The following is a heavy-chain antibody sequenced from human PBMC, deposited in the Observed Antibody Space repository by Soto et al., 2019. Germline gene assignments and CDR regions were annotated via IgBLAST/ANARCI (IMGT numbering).Heavy chain of an antibody. CDR1: GFTFSNYG. V-gene: IGHV1-3*01. CDR2: INAGNGNT. J-gene: IGHJ4*02. CDR3: ARDLGFGLSDY. D-gene: IGHD3-10*01. Sequence: GASVKVSCKASGFTFSNYGINWVRQAPGQRLAWMGWINAGNGNTKYSQKFQGRVTITRDTSASTAYMELSSLRSEDTAVYYCARDLGFGLSDYWGQGTLVTVSS.